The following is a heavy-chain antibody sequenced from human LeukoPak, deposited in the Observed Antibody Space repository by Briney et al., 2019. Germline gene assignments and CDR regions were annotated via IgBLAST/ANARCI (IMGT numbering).Heavy chain of an antibody. V-gene: IGHV3-15*01. CDR2: IKSKTDGGTT. Sequence: PGGSLRLSCAASGFTFSIAWMSWVRQAPGKGLEWVGRIKSKTDGGTTDYAAPVKGRFTISRDDSKNTLYLQMNSLKTEDTAVYYCTTGVMVSSYYYYGMDVWGKGTTVTVSS. CDR3: TTGVMVSSYYYYGMDV. J-gene: IGHJ6*04. D-gene: IGHD2-21*01. CDR1: GFTFSIAW.